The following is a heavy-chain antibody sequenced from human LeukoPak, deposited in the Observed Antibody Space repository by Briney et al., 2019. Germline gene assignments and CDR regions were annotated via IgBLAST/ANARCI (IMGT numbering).Heavy chain of an antibody. D-gene: IGHD4-17*01. CDR3: ARKNYGDYYYYYMDV. J-gene: IGHJ6*03. CDR2: ISSSGSTI. V-gene: IGHV3-48*03. CDR1: GFTFSSYE. Sequence: GGSLRLSCAASGFTFSSYEMNWVRQAPGKGLEWVSYISSSGSTIYYADSVKGRFTISRDNAKNSLYLQMNSLRAEDTAVYYCARKNYGDYYYYYMDVWGKGTTVAISS.